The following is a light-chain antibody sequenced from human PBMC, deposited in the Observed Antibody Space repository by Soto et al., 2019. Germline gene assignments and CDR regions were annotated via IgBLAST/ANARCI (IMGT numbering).Light chain of an antibody. Sequence: QSALTQPPSASGSPGQSVTTSCTGTSSDVGGYNYVSWYQQYPGKAPKLMIYEVSKRPSGVPDRFSGSKSGNTASLTVSGTQAEDEADYYCSSYAGSNNYVFGTGTKLTVL. CDR2: EVS. CDR1: SSDVGGYNY. J-gene: IGLJ1*01. V-gene: IGLV2-8*01. CDR3: SSYAGSNNYV.